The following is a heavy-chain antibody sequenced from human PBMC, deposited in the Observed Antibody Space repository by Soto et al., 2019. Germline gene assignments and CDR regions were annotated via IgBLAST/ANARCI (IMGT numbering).Heavy chain of an antibody. J-gene: IGHJ4*02. CDR3: AKDFFQTTVVTPVLADY. V-gene: IGHV3-21*04. CDR1: GFTFSSYS. CDR2: ISSSSSYI. Sequence: GGSLRLSCAASGFTFSSYSMNWVRQAPGKGLEWVSSISSSSSYIYYADSVKGRFTISRDNAKNSLYLQMNSLRAEDTAVYYCAKDFFQTTVVTPVLADYWGQGTLVTVSS. D-gene: IGHD4-17*01.